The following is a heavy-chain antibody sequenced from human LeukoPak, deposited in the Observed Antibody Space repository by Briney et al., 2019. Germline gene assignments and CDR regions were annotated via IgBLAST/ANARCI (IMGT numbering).Heavy chain of an antibody. V-gene: IGHV3-7*05. J-gene: IGHJ4*02. CDR3: ARSNNGGWGYCDY. CDR2: IKQDGSEK. Sequence: PGGSLRLSCAASGFTFSSYWISWVRQAPGKGLEWVANIKQDGSEKYYVDSVKGRFTISRDNTNNSLYLQMSSLRAEDTAVYYCARSNNGGWGYCDYWGQGSLVTVSS. CDR1: GFTFSSYW. D-gene: IGHD3-16*01.